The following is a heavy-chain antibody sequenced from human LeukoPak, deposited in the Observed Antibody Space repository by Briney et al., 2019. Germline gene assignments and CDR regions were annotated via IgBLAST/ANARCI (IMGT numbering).Heavy chain of an antibody. CDR2: INTSGST. CDR3: ARDAATTTSIDYFDY. CDR1: GGSISRFY. V-gene: IGHV4-4*07. J-gene: IGHJ4*02. Sequence: SETLSLTCTVSGGSISRFYWSCIRHPAGRGLQCIGRINTSGSTNYNPSLKSADTMSVDPSKNQFSLKMSSVTAPGTAVYYCARDAATTTSIDYFDYWGQGILVTVSS. D-gene: IGHD6-25*01.